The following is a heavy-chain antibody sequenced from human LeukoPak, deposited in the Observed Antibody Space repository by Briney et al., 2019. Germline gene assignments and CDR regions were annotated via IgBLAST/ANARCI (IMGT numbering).Heavy chain of an antibody. CDR1: GGSISSYY. J-gene: IGHJ3*02. D-gene: IGHD2-15*01. CDR2: IYYSGST. CDR3: ASGGYLTDAFDI. V-gene: IGHV4-59*08. Sequence: PSDTLSLTCTVSGGSISSYYWRWIRHPPGKGLEWIGYIYYSGSTNYNPSLKSRVTISVDTSKNQFSLKLSSVTAADTAVYYCASGGYLTDAFDIWGQGTMVTVSS.